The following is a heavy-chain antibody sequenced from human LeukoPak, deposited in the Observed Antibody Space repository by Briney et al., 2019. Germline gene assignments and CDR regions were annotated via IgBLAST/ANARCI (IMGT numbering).Heavy chain of an antibody. CDR2: FDPEDGET. Sequence: ASVKVSCKVSGYTLTELSMHWVRQAPGKGLEWMGGFDPEDGETIYAQKFQGRATMTEDTSTDTAYMELSSLRSEDTAVYYCARDWLVQYDFWSRGGMDVWGQGTTVTVSS. CDR3: ARDWLVQYDFWSRGGMDV. D-gene: IGHD3-3*01. V-gene: IGHV1-24*01. CDR1: GYTLTELS. J-gene: IGHJ6*02.